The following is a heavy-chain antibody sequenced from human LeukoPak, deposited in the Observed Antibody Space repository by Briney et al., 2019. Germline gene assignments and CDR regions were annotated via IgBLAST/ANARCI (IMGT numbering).Heavy chain of an antibody. CDR3: ASESVFGVVIIRSDP. J-gene: IGHJ5*02. CDR1: GGSISSSSYY. V-gene: IGHV4-39*07. CDR2: IYYSGST. D-gene: IGHD3-3*01. Sequence: SETLSLTCTVSGGSISSSSYYWGWIRQPPGKGLEWIGSIYYSGSTYYNPSLKSRVTISVDTSKNQFSLKLSSVTVADTAVYYCASESVFGVVIIRSDPWGQGTLVTVSS.